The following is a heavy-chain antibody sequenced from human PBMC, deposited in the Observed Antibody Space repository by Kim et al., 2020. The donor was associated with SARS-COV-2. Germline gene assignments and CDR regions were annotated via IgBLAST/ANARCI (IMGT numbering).Heavy chain of an antibody. V-gene: IGHV1-69*13. Sequence: SVKVSCKASGGTFSSYAISWVRQAPGQGLEWMGGIIPIFGTANYAQKFQGRVTITADESTSTAYMELSSLRSEDTAVYYCASVTDYDFWKYDYWGQGTLVTVSS. CDR3: ASVTDYDFWKYDY. CDR2: IIPIFGTA. J-gene: IGHJ4*02. D-gene: IGHD3-3*01. CDR1: GGTFSSYA.